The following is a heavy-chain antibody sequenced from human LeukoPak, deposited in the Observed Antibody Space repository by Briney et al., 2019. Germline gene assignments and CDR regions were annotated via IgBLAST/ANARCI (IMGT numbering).Heavy chain of an antibody. CDR3: AKTTIITPYRFDP. V-gene: IGHV3-23*01. CDR1: GFSFSSYA. CDR2: ISGSGGST. Sequence: QTGGSLRLSCAASGFSFSSYAMSWVRQAPGKGLEWVSAISGSGGSTDCADSVKGRFTISRDNSKDTLYLQMNSLRAEDTAVYYCAKTTIITPYRFDPWGQGTLVTVSS. D-gene: IGHD4-23*01. J-gene: IGHJ5*02.